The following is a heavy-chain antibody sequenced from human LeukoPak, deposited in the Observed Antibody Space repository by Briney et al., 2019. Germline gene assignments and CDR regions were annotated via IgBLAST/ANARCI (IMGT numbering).Heavy chain of an antibody. D-gene: IGHD3-10*01. CDR2: VSYTGST. CDR1: GGSMSNYY. Sequence: SETLSLTCTVSGGSMSNYYWSWIRQPPGKGLEWIGYVSYTGSTDYNPSLRSRVIVSIDTSKNQLSLIVTFVTAADTAVYYCARSVGRGSYFDSWGQGSLVTVS. J-gene: IGHJ4*02. CDR3: ARSVGRGSYFDS. V-gene: IGHV4-59*08.